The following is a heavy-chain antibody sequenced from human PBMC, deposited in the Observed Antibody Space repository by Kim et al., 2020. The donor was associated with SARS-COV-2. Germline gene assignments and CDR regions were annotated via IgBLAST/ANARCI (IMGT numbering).Heavy chain of an antibody. J-gene: IGHJ4*02. CDR3: AISNTPPSYGDYVPFDY. V-gene: IGHV3-66*02. CDR2: IYSGGST. CDR1: GFTVSSNY. D-gene: IGHD4-17*01. Sequence: GGSLRLSCAASGFTVSSNYMSWVRQAPGKGLEWVSVIYSGGSTYYADSVKGRFTISRDNSKNTLYLQMNSLRAEDTAVYYCAISNTPPSYGDYVPFDYWGQGTLVTVSS.